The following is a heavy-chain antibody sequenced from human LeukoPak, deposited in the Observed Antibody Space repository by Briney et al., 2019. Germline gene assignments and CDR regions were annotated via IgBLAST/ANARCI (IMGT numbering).Heavy chain of an antibody. J-gene: IGHJ4*02. V-gene: IGHV1-2*02. CDR1: GYTFTGYY. CDR2: INPNSGST. Sequence: ASVTVSCKASGYTFTGYYLYWVRHAPGQGLEWVGWINPNSGSTNYAQKFRGSVTMIRDTSISTAYMELSRLRADDAAVCYCARRNPGSSWYYFDYWGQGTLVTVSS. D-gene: IGHD6-13*01. CDR3: ARRNPGSSWYYFDY.